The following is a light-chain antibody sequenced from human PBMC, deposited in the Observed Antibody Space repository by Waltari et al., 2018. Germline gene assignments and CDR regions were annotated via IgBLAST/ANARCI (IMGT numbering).Light chain of an antibody. CDR2: GTS. CDR1: QSVSRA. J-gene: IGKJ1*01. CDR3: QHYVRLPAT. V-gene: IGKV3-20*01. Sequence: EIVLTQSPGTLSWSTGERATLSCRASQSVSRAVAWSQQKPGQAPRLLIYGTSNRATGIPDRFSGSGSGTDFSLTISRLEPEDVAVYFCQHYVRLPATFGQGTKVEIK.